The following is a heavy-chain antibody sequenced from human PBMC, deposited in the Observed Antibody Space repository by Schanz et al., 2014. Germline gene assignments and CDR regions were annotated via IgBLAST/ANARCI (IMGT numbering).Heavy chain of an antibody. CDR1: GFTFSDYY. D-gene: IGHD2-2*01. V-gene: IGHV3-11*01. CDR3: AKVAPAATYLES. J-gene: IGHJ4*02. Sequence: QVQLVDSGGGLVKPGGSLRLSCAASGFTFSDYYMTWIRQAPGKGLEWLSDISDSGDSTHYADSVKGRFTISRDNAKNSLFLQMNSLSAEDTAVYYCAKVAPAATYLESWGLGTLVTVSS. CDR2: ISDSGDST.